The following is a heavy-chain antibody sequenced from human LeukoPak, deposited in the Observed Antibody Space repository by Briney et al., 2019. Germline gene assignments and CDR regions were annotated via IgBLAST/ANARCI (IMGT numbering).Heavy chain of an antibody. J-gene: IGHJ4*02. Sequence: SETLSLTCTVSGGSISRADYYWSWIRQPPGKGLEWIGYIYYSGSTYYNPSLKSRATISVDTSKNQFSLKLSSVTAADTAVYYCARGRYGGNSDFDYWGQGTLVTVSS. CDR3: ARGRYGGNSDFDY. D-gene: IGHD4-23*01. V-gene: IGHV4-30-4*08. CDR2: IYYSGST. CDR1: GGSISRADYY.